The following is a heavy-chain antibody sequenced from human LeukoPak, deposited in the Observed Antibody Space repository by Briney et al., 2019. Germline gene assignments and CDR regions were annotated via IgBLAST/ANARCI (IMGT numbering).Heavy chain of an antibody. CDR2: ISTDGSSR. Sequence: PGPSLRLSCAASGFTFSRYWMHWLSQAPGKGLVWVSRISTDGSSRTYADSVKGRFTISRDNGRNTLYLQMYSLRAEDTAVYYCASYLTSIPSGMDAWGQGTTVTVSS. J-gene: IGHJ6*02. CDR3: ASYLTSIPSGMDA. CDR1: GFTFSRYW. D-gene: IGHD2/OR15-2a*01. V-gene: IGHV3-74*01.